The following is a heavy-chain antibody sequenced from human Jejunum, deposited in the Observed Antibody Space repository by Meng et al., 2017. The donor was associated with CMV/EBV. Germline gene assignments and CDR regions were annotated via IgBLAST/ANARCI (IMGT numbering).Heavy chain of an antibody. D-gene: IGHD1-7*01. CDR1: GYTFTSYY. CDR2: INPNNGDT. V-gene: IGHV1-2*02. J-gene: IGHJ4*02. CDR3: ARGANYASYRVDY. Sequence: QVQLLQSGAEVKTPGASVKVYCKASGYTFTSYYIPWVRQAPGPGLEWMGWINPNNGDTNYAQKFQGGVTMTRDTSINTAYMEVTSADTAVYYCARGANYASYRVDYWGQGTLVTVSS.